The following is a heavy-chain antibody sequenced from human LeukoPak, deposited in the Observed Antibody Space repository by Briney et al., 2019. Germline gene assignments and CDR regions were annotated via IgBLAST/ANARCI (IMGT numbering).Heavy chain of an antibody. V-gene: IGHV4-61*02. CDR3: ARESPLLWGAFDI. CDR1: GGSISSGSYY. CDR2: IYTSGST. D-gene: IGHD3-10*01. Sequence: SQTLSLTCTVSGGSISSGSYYWSWIRQPAGKGREWIGRIYTSGSTNYNPSLKSRVTISVDTSKNQFSLKLSSVTAADTVVYYCARESPLLWGAFDIWGQGTMVTVSS. J-gene: IGHJ3*02.